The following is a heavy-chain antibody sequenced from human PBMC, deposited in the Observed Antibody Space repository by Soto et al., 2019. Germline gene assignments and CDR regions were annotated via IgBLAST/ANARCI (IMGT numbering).Heavy chain of an antibody. J-gene: IGHJ6*02. D-gene: IGHD2-15*01. V-gene: IGHV1-3*01. CDR1: GYTFTSYA. Sequence: QVQLVQSGAEVKKPGASVKVSCKASGYTFTSYAMHWVRQGPGQRLEWMGWINAGNGNTKYSQKFQGRVTITRDTSASTAYMELSSLRSEDTAVYYCAREPIVVVVAATRGGMDVWGQGTTVTVSS. CDR3: AREPIVVVVAATRGGMDV. CDR2: INAGNGNT.